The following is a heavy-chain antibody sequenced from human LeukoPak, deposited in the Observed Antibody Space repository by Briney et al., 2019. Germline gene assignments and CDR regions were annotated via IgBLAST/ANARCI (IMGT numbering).Heavy chain of an antibody. CDR2: ISYSGST. CDR3: ARASGLLRFLEWLPAYFGY. D-gene: IGHD3-3*01. V-gene: IGHV4-59*01. CDR1: GGSISSYY. J-gene: IGHJ4*02. Sequence: SETLSLTCTVSGGSISSYYWSWIRQPPGKGLEWIGYISYSGSTNYNPFLKSRVTISVDTSKKQFSLKLSSVTAADTAVYYCARASGLLRFLEWLPAYFGYWGQGTLVTVSS.